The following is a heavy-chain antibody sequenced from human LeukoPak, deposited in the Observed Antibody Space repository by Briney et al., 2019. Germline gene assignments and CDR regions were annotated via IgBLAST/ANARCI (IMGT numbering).Heavy chain of an antibody. CDR2: IYSGGTT. D-gene: IGHD3-9*01. CDR1: GFTVATNY. Sequence: GSLRLSCAVSGFTVATNYMSWVRQVPGKGLEWVSVIYSGGTTNYADSVRARFTISRDSSANTLYLQMDNLGVEDTAVYYCVRDHFYDCSGYYDYWGQGTLVTVSS. CDR3: VRDHFYDCSGYYDY. J-gene: IGHJ4*02. V-gene: IGHV3-66*01.